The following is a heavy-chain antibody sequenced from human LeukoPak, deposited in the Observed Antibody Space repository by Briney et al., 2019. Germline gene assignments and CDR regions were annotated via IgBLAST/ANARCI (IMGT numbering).Heavy chain of an antibody. J-gene: IGHJ5*02. D-gene: IGHD3-3*01. V-gene: IGHV1-46*01. CDR1: GYTFTSYY. CDR2: INPSGGST. Sequence: ASVKVSCKASGYTFTSYYMHWVRQAPGQGLEWMGIINPSGGSTSYAQKFQGRVTMTRDTSTSTVYMELSSLRSEDTAVYYCVRLGTIFGVVPNWFDPWGQGTLVTVSS. CDR3: VRLGTIFGVVPNWFDP.